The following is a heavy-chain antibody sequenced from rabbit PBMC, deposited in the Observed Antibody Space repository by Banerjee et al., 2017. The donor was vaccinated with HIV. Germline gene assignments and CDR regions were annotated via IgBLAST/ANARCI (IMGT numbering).Heavy chain of an antibody. J-gene: IGHJ4*01. V-gene: IGHV1S45*01. D-gene: IGHD8-1*01. Sequence: QQQLEESGGDLVKPEGSLTLSCTASGFSFSSSYYMCWVRQAPGKGLEWIACINTSSGNTVYASWAKGRFTISKTSSTTVTLHVTSLTAADTATYFCARSGAGSDYSFDLWGQGTLVTVS. CDR3: ARSGAGSDYSFDL. CDR2: INTSSGNT. CDR1: GFSFSSSYY.